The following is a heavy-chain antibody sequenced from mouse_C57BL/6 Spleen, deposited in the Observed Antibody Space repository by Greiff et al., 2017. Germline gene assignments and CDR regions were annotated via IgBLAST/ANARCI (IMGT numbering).Heavy chain of an antibody. Sequence: VMLVESGPGLVAPSQSLSITCTVSGFSLTSYAISWVRQPPGKGLEWLGVIWTGGGTNYNSALKSRLSISKDNSKSQVFLKMNSLQTDDTARYYCARHDYDDYYAMDYWGQGTSVTVSS. D-gene: IGHD2-4*01. CDR1: GFSLTSYA. J-gene: IGHJ4*01. CDR2: IWTGGGT. CDR3: ARHDYDDYYAMDY. V-gene: IGHV2-9-1*01.